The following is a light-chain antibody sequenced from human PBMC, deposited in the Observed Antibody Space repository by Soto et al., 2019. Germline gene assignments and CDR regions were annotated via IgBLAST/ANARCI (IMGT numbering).Light chain of an antibody. CDR2: GAT. J-gene: IGKJ1*01. CDR1: QYINTR. CDR3: QQYGNSPQT. Sequence: EIVLTQSPATLSSFPCDRVTLSCRASQYINTRLAWYQHRPGQAPRLLIHGATTRATGIPARFSGSGSGTEFTLTISSLQSEDFAVYYCQQYGNSPQTFGQGTKVDNK. V-gene: IGKV3-15*01.